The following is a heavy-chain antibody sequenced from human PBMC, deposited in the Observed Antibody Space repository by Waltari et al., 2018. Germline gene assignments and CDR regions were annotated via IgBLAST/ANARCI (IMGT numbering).Heavy chain of an antibody. D-gene: IGHD6-13*01. V-gene: IGHV4-38-2*01. CDR1: GYSITSGYY. J-gene: IGHJ4*02. CDR3: ARLGGRGSSSWYPYYFDY. Sequence: QVQLQESGPGLVKPSETLSLTCAVSGYSITSGYYWGWIRMPPGKGLEWIGRIYHSGSTYYNPSLKSRVTISVDTSKNQFSLKLSSVTAADTAMYYCARLGGRGSSSWYPYYFDYWGQGTLVTVSS. CDR2: IYHSGST.